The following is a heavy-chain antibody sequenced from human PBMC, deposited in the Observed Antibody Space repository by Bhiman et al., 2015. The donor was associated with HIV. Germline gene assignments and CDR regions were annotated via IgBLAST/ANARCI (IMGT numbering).Heavy chain of an antibody. J-gene: IGHJ4*02. CDR3: ARGERGIAAAAYFDY. D-gene: IGHD6-13*01. Sequence: EVQLVESGGGLVQPGGSLRLSCAASGFTFSSYEMNWVRQAPGKGLEWVSFISSSGSTIYYADSVKGRFTISRDNAKNSLYLQMNSLRAEDTAVYYCARGERGIAAAAYFDYWGQGTLVTVSS. CDR2: ISSSGSTI. V-gene: IGHV3-48*03. CDR1: GFTFSSYE.